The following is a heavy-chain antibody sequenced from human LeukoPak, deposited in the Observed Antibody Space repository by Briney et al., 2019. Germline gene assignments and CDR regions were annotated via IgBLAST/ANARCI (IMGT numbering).Heavy chain of an antibody. J-gene: IGHJ5*02. V-gene: IGHV3-20*04. CDR2: INWNGGST. CDR3: ARNGVPAAPIHWFDP. CDR1: GFTFDDYG. D-gene: IGHD2-2*01. Sequence: GGSLRLSCAASGFTFDDYGMSWVRQAPGKGLEWVSGINWNGGSTGYADSVKGRFTISRDNAKNSLYLQMNSLRAEDTALYYCARNGVPAAPIHWFDPWGQGTLVTVSS.